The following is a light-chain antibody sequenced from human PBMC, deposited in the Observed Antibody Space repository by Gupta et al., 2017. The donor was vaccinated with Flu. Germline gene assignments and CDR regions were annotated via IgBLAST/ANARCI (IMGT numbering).Light chain of an antibody. J-gene: IGKJ1*01. V-gene: IGKV2-30*01. CDR3: VQCAHWPQA. CDR1: QVLEYSDGNTY. CDR2: LLS. Sequence: DVVMTQSPLSLPVTLGQPASISCRSSQVLEYSDGNTYLHWLQQRPGQTPRRLIYLLSHRDSGIPDRFSGSGSGAAFTLKISRVAAEDVGVYCCVQCAHWPQAFGQGTKVEIK.